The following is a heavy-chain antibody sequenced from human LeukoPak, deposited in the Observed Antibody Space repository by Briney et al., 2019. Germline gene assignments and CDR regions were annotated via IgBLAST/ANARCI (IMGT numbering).Heavy chain of an antibody. J-gene: IGHJ6*02. CDR3: ARDGRVNYYGMDV. Sequence: PGGSLRLSCAASGFTFSSYWMHWVRQAPGKGLEWVANIKQDGSEKYYVDSVKGRFTISRDNAKNSLYLQMNSLRAEDTAVYYCARDGRVNYYGMDVWGQGTTVTVSS. CDR1: GFTFSSYW. V-gene: IGHV3-7*01. CDR2: IKQDGSEK. D-gene: IGHD1-1*01.